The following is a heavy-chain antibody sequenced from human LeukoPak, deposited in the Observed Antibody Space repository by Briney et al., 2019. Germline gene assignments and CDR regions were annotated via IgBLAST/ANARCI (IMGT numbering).Heavy chain of an antibody. CDR2: IWYDGSNK. D-gene: IGHD3-22*01. V-gene: IGHV3-33*01. CDR3: ACYDSSGYYYAPLDY. CDR1: GFTFSSYG. J-gene: IGHJ4*02. Sequence: GRSLRLSCAASGFTFSSYGMHWVRQAPGKGLEWVAVIWYDGSNKYYADSVKGRFTISRDNSKNTLYLQMNSLRAEDTAVYYCACYDSSGYYYAPLDYWGQGTLVTVSS.